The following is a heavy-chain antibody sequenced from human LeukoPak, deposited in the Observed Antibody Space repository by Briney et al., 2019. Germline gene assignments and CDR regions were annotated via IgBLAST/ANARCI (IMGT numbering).Heavy chain of an antibody. Sequence: SGTLSLTCVVSGGSISSSDWWNWVRRPPGKGLEWIGEIYHSGSTNYNPSLKSRVTISVDRSKNQFSLKLSSVTAADAAVYYCARLSNWGYYWGQGILVTVSS. D-gene: IGHD7-27*01. J-gene: IGHJ4*02. CDR1: GGSISSSDW. CDR2: IYHSGST. CDR3: ARLSNWGYY. V-gene: IGHV4-4*02.